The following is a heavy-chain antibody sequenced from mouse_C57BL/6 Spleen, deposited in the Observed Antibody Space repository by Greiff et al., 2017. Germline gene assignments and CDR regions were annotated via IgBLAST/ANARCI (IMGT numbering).Heavy chain of an antibody. D-gene: IGHD2-5*01. Sequence: VQLVESGPGLVAPSQSLSITCTVSGFSLTSYGVDWVRQSPGKGLEWLGVIWGVGSTNYNSALKSRLSISKDNSKSQVFLKMNSLQTDDTAMYYCARSAYYSNSWFAYWGQGTLVTVSA. CDR3: ARSAYYSNSWFAY. J-gene: IGHJ3*01. CDR1: GFSLTSYG. V-gene: IGHV2-6*01. CDR2: IWGVGST.